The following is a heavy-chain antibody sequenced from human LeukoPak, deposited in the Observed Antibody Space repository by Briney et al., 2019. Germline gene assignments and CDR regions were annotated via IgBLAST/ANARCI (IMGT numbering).Heavy chain of an antibody. CDR3: AGKYRVDNWFDP. CDR1: GGSISSSSYY. D-gene: IGHD2-2*01. Sequence: SETLSLTCTVSGGSISSSSYYWGWIRQPPGKGLEWIGSIYYSGSTYYNPSLKSRVTISVDTSKNQFSLKLSSVTAADTAVYYCAGKYRVDNWFDPRGQGTLVTVSS. V-gene: IGHV4-39*07. CDR2: IYYSGST. J-gene: IGHJ5*02.